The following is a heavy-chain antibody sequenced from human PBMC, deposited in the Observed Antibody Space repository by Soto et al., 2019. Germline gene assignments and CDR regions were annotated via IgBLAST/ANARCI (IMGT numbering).Heavy chain of an antibody. Sequence: QAGGSLRLSCAASGFTFSSYAMHWVRQAPGKGLEWVAVISYDGSNKYYADSVKGRSTISRDNSKNTLYLQMNSLRAEDTAVYYCARDSGQHGGYEPENFGMDVWGQGTTVTVSS. J-gene: IGHJ6*02. D-gene: IGHD5-12*01. CDR3: ARDSGQHGGYEPENFGMDV. CDR2: ISYDGSNK. CDR1: GFTFSSYA. V-gene: IGHV3-30-3*01.